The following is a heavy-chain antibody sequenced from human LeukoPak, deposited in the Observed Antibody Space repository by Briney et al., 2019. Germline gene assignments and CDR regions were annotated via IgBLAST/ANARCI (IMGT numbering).Heavy chain of an antibody. V-gene: IGHV3-11*01. CDR3: ALGTINKDYYFGMDV. CDR1: GFSFSDYY. J-gene: IGHJ6*02. D-gene: IGHD2-8*01. CDR2: LSSSGTTI. Sequence: GGSLRLSCAASGFSFSDYYMTWIRQAPGKGLEWVAYLSSSGTTIYYADSVKGRFTVSRDNAKRSLYLQIESLRDDDTAVYHCALGTINKDYYFGMDVWGQGTTVTVSS.